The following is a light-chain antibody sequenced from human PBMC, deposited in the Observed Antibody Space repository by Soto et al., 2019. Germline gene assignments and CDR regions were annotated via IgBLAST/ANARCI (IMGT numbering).Light chain of an antibody. Sequence: DLVMTQSPLSLPVIPGEPASISCRSSQSLLHINGYNYLDWYLQKPGDSPQLLIYLGSNRASGVPDRFSGSGSGTDFTLKISRVEAEDVGVYYCMQALQTPRTFGQGTKVEIK. CDR2: LGS. J-gene: IGKJ1*01. CDR1: QSLLHINGYNY. V-gene: IGKV2-28*01. CDR3: MQALQTPRT.